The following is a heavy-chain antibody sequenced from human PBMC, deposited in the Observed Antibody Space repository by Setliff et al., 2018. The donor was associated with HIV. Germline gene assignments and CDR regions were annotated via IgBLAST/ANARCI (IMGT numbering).Heavy chain of an antibody. CDR2: IYPGDSDT. CDR3: ARSMGFKATTRLDF. V-gene: IGHV5-51*01. Sequence: PGESLKISCKFSGYSFTNYWIGWVRQMPGKGLEWMGIIYPGDSDTRYSPSFQRQVGMSADKSINTAYLQWSSLKASDTAVYYCARSMGFKATTRLDFWGPGTLVTVSS. D-gene: IGHD3-10*01. CDR1: GYSFTNYW. J-gene: IGHJ4*02.